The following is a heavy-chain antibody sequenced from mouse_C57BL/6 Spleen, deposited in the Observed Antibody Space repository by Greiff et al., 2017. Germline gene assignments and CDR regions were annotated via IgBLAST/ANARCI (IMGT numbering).Heavy chain of an antibody. CDR3: ARSYYYGSRDYFDY. CDR1: GYTFTSYW. CDR2: IYPGSGST. V-gene: IGHV1-55*01. D-gene: IGHD1-1*01. Sequence: QVQLQQPGAELVKPGASVKMSCKASGYTFTSYWITWVKQRPGQGLEWIGDIYPGSGSTNYNEKFKSKATLTVDTSSSTAYMQISSLTSEDSAVYYCARSYYYGSRDYFDYWGQGTTLTVSS. J-gene: IGHJ2*01.